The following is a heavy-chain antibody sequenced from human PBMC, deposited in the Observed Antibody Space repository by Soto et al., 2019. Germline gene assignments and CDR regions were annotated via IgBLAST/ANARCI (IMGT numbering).Heavy chain of an antibody. V-gene: IGHV3-30*18. J-gene: IGHJ6*02. Sequence: GGSLRLSCAASGFTFSSYGMHWVRQAPGKGLEWVAVISYDGSNKYYADSVKGRFTISRDNSKNTLYLQMNSLRAEDTAVYYCAKDRIAARYYYYYYGMDVWGQGTTVTVSS. CDR3: AKDRIAARYYYYYYGMDV. CDR2: ISYDGSNK. D-gene: IGHD6-6*01. CDR1: GFTFSSYG.